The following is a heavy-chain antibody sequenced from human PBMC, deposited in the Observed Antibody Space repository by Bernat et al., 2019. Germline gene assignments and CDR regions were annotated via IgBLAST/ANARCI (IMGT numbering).Heavy chain of an antibody. D-gene: IGHD2-2*01. CDR2: ISSSSSTI. J-gene: IGHJ3*02. CDR3: AGGGIVVVPAANDAFDI. V-gene: IGHV3-48*01. CDR1: GFTFSSYS. Sequence: EVQLVESGGGLVQPGGSLRLSCAASGFTFSSYSMNWVRQAPGKGLEWVSYISSSSSTIYYADSVKGRFTISRDNSKNTLYLQMNSLRAEDTAVYYCAGGGIVVVPAANDAFDIWGQGTMVTVSS.